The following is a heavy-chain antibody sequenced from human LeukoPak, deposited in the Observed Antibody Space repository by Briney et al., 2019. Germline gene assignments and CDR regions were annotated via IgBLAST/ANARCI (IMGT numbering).Heavy chain of an antibody. J-gene: IGHJ5*02. CDR2: INPSGGST. V-gene: IGHV1-46*01. D-gene: IGHD2-2*02. CDR3: ARADCSSTSCYTRAHWFDP. Sequence: ASVKVSCKASGYTFTSYYMHWVRQAPGQGLEWMGIINPSGGSTSYAQKFQGRVTMTGDMSTSTVYMELSSLRSEDTAVYYCARADCSSTSCYTRAHWFDPWGQGTLVTVSS. CDR1: GYTFTSYY.